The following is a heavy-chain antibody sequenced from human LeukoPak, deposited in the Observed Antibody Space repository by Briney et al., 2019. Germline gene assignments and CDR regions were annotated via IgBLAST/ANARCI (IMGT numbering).Heavy chain of an antibody. V-gene: IGHV4-59*01. J-gene: IGHJ4*02. CDR3: ARDQSGSYIFDY. CDR1: GDSISSYY. CDR2: NSGIT. D-gene: IGHD1-26*01. Sequence: SETLSLTCTVFGDSISSYYWSWIRQPPGKGLEWIGSNSGITSYNPSLKSRVIISVHTSKNQFSLKLSSVTAADAAAYYCARDQSGSYIFDYWGQGTLVTVSS.